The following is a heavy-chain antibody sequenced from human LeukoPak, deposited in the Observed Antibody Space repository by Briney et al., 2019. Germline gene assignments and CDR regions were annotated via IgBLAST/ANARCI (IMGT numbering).Heavy chain of an antibody. D-gene: IGHD6-19*01. Sequence: GRSLRLSCAASGFTFSSYAMHWVRQAPGKGLEWVAIISYDGSNKNCADSEKGRFTISRDNSKNTLYLQMNSLRAEDTAVYYCARSSLGLAEIDYWGQGTLVTVSS. CDR2: ISYDGSNK. V-gene: IGHV3-30-3*01. CDR3: ARSSLGLAEIDY. J-gene: IGHJ4*02. CDR1: GFTFSSYA.